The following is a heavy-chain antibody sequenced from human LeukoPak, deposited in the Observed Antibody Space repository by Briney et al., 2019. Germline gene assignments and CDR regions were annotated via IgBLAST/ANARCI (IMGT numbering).Heavy chain of an antibody. Sequence: GESLKISCKGSGYSFTSYWIGWVRQMPGKGLEWMGIIYPGDSDTRYSPSFQGQVTISADKSISTAYLRWSSLKASDTAMYYCASSYAYCGGDCYPGYWGQGTLVTVSS. D-gene: IGHD2-21*02. CDR1: GYSFTSYW. J-gene: IGHJ4*02. CDR3: ASSYAYCGGDCYPGY. CDR2: IYPGDSDT. V-gene: IGHV5-51*01.